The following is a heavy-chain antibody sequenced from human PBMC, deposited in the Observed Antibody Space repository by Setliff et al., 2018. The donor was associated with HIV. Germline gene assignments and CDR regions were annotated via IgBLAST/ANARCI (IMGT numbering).Heavy chain of an antibody. V-gene: IGHV3-30*12. J-gene: IGHJ4*02. CDR3: ARGRVLEWLLNH. D-gene: IGHD3-3*01. CDR1: GFNVEKSG. CDR2: MYYDGVTT. Sequence: PGGSLRLSCEASGFNVEKSGMHWIRQAPGKGLEWVAVMYYDGVTTYYADSVKGRFTISRDGSKNMIFLQMNSLRVDDTAVYYCARGRVLEWLLNHWGQGTQVTVSS.